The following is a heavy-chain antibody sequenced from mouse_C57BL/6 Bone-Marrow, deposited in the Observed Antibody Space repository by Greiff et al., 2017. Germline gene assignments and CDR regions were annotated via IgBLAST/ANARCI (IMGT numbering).Heavy chain of an antibody. D-gene: IGHD2-1*01. CDR2: IWTGGGT. CDR1: GFSLTSYA. V-gene: IGHV2-9-1*01. J-gene: IGHJ2*01. CDR3: ARNYGNYPAWFAY. Sequence: VQLVESGPGLVAPSQSLSITCTVSGFSLTSYAISWVRQPPGKGLEWLGVIWTGGGTNYNSALKSRLSISKDNSKSQVFLKMNSLQTDDTARYYCARNYGNYPAWFAYWGQGTTLTVAS.